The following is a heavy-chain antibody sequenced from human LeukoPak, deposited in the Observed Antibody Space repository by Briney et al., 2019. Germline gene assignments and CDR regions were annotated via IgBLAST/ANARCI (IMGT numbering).Heavy chain of an antibody. V-gene: IGHV1-8*01. CDR2: MXPNSXTT. CDR1: GYTFTSYD. J-gene: IGHJ5*02. CDR3: ARGLAPSRRRWFDP. Sequence: ASVKVSFKASGYTFTSYDINWVRQATGQGREXXXWMXPNSXTTGYXQKFQGRVTITRNTSISTAYMELSSLRSEDTAVYYCARGLAPSRRRWFDPWGQGTLVTVSS. D-gene: IGHD3-3*02.